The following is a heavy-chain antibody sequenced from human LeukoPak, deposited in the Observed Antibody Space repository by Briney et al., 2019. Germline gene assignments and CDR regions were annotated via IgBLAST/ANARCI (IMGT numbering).Heavy chain of an antibody. J-gene: IGHJ4*02. CDR2: TYCRSGWHN. Sequence: SQTLSFTCAISGDSVSSNSAAWNWIRQSPSGGLEWLGRTYCRSGWHNNYAISVKSRIIINPDTSRNQFSLQLKSVTPEDTAVYYCARSIGIAVADHWGQGTLVTVSS. D-gene: IGHD6-19*01. CDR3: ARSIGIAVADH. V-gene: IGHV6-1*01. CDR1: GDSVSSNSAA.